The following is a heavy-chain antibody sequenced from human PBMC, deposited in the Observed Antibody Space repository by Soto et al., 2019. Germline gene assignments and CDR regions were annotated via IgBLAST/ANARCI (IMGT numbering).Heavy chain of an antibody. CDR2: MYYSGST. J-gene: IGHJ4*02. D-gene: IGHD6-6*01. V-gene: IGHV4-31*03. CDR3: ARALATRPTGDLYYFDY. CDR1: GASISSGGYY. Sequence: SETLSLTCSVSGASISSGGYYWSWIRQHPGKGLEWIGYMYYSGSTYYNASLKSRVTMSVDASKKQFSLELRSVTAADTAVYYCARALATRPTGDLYYFDYWGQGIPVTVSS.